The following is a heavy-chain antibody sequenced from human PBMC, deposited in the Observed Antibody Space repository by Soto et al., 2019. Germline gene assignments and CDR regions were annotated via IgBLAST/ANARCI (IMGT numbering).Heavy chain of an antibody. D-gene: IGHD3-22*01. CDR2: VYHTGTT. CDR3: ARALVTDYNSRDYHYYFAMDV. J-gene: IGHJ6*02. V-gene: IGHV4-31*02. Sequence: PSATLSLTCVVSGGPVSGDDLYWSWIRHLPGKGMEWITNVYHTGTTYYNPSLKSRVSMSVNTYQNQFSLILASVTAADTAVYYCARALVTDYNSRDYHYYFAMDVWGQGTSVTDSS. CDR1: GGPVSGDDLY.